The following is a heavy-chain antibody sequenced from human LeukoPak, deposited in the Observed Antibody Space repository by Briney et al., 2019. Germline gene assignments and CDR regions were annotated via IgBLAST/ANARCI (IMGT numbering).Heavy chain of an antibody. CDR3: ARDDLDCTGGTCYPDNY. J-gene: IGHJ4*02. Sequence: ASVKVSCKASGYTFTTYGITWVRQAPGQGLEWMGWIGAYNGNTNYAENLQGRVTMTTDTSTSTAYMELRNLRSDDTAFYYCARDDLDCTGGTCYPDNYWGQGTLVAVSA. CDR2: IGAYNGNT. CDR1: GYTFTTYG. V-gene: IGHV1-18*01. D-gene: IGHD2-15*01.